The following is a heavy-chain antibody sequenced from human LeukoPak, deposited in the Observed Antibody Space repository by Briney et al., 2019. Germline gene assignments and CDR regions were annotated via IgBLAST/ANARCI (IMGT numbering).Heavy chain of an antibody. V-gene: IGHV4-59*12. CDR1: GGSISSYY. Sequence: SETLSLTCTVSGGSISSYYWSWIRQPPGKGLEWIGYIYYSGSTNYNPSLKSRVTISVDTSKNQFSLKLSSVTAADTAVYYCARGDEGVAAADTPANDYWGQGTLVTVSS. D-gene: IGHD6-13*01. CDR3: ARGDEGVAAADTPANDY. J-gene: IGHJ4*02. CDR2: IYYSGST.